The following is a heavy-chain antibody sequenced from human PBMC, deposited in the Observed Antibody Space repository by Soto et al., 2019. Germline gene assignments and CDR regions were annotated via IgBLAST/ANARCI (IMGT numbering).Heavy chain of an antibody. V-gene: IGHV4-30-4*01. D-gene: IGHD2-15*01. J-gene: IGHJ5*02. CDR2: IYYSGST. CDR1: GGSISSGDYY. CDR3: ARGLLPGARQFDP. Sequence: SLTCTVSGGSISSGDYYWSWIRQPPGKGLEWIGYIYYSGSTYYNPSLKSRVTISVDTSKNQFSLKLSSVTAADTAVYYCARGLLPGARQFDPWGQGTLVTVSS.